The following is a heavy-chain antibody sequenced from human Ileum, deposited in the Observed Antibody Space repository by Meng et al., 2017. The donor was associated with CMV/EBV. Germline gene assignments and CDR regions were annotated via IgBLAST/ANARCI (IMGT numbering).Heavy chain of an antibody. CDR1: GGSFSEYY. D-gene: IGHD4-23*01. Sequence: QVQLQQWGAGLSKPTETLSFTCAVYGGSFSEYYWIWIRQSTGKGLEWIGEVHHSGITNYNPSLKSRVTISVDTSKNQFFLKLTSVTAADTGLYYCATNSEDYWGQGTLVTVSS. CDR3: ATNSEDY. J-gene: IGHJ4*02. CDR2: VHHSGIT. V-gene: IGHV4-34*01.